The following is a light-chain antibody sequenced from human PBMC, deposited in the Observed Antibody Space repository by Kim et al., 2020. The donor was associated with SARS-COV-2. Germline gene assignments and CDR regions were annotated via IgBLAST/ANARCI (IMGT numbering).Light chain of an antibody. J-gene: IGKJ1*01. CDR3: QQSYSAPRT. CDR1: QSIGTH. Sequence: DIQMTQSPSSLSASLGDRVTITCRASQSIGTHLNWFQQKPGKAPNLLIYTTANLQSGVPSRFSGSGSGTDFTLTISSLQPEDFATYYCQQSYSAPRTFGQGTKVDIK. CDR2: TTA. V-gene: IGKV1-39*01.